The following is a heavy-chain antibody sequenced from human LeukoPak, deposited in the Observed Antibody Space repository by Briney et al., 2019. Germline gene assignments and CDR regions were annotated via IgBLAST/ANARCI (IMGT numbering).Heavy chain of an antibody. CDR1: GGSVTTYY. V-gene: IGHV4-59*02. D-gene: IGHD2-2*01. Sequence: SETLSLTCTVSGGSVTTYYWSWVRQPPGEGLGWIGYIHYTGSTNYNPSLRGRVTLSADTSKNQFSLKLSSVTAADTAVYFCARDAYTVRPMLAFDIWGQGTMVTVSS. CDR2: IHYTGST. CDR3: ARDAYTVRPMLAFDI. J-gene: IGHJ3*02.